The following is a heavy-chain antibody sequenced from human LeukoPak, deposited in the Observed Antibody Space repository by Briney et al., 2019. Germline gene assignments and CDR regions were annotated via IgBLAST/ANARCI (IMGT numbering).Heavy chain of an antibody. V-gene: IGHV3-30*04. Sequence: GGSLRLSCAASGFTFRNYAMHWVHQAPGKGLDWVAVISSDTKNVYYADSVKGRFTISRDNSKNTLYLQMNSLRDEDTALYYCSRQRDSSGWFIGYWGQGTLVTVSS. CDR3: SRQRDSSGWFIGY. D-gene: IGHD6-19*01. CDR1: GFTFRNYA. CDR2: ISSDTKNV. J-gene: IGHJ4*02.